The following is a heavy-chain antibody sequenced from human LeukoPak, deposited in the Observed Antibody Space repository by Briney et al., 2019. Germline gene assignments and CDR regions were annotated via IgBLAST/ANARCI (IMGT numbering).Heavy chain of an antibody. CDR2: ISYDGSNE. V-gene: IGHV3-30*18. CDR3: AKWKGSNLEASGWYFDY. D-gene: IGHD6-19*01. J-gene: IGHJ4*02. CDR1: GFTFRSYG. Sequence: GGSLRLSCAASGFTFRSYGMHWVRQAPGKGLGWVAVISYDGSNEYYADSVKGRFTISRDNSKITLYLQMNSLRAEDTALYYCAKWKGSNLEASGWYFDYWGQGVLVTVSS.